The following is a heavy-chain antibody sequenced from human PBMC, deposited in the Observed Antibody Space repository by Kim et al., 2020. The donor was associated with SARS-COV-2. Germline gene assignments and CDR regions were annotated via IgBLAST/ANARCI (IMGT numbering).Heavy chain of an antibody. CDR3: AREFRWSYDFWSGTDV. V-gene: IGHV3-30*07. Sequence: SVKGRFTISRDNSKNTLYLQMNSLRAEDTAVYYCAREFRWSYDFWSGTDVWGQGTTVTVSS. D-gene: IGHD3-3*01. J-gene: IGHJ6*02.